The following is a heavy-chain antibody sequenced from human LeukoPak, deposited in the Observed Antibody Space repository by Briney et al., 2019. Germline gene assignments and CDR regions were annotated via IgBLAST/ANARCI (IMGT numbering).Heavy chain of an antibody. CDR3: ARERIAAAGNGFDP. CDR1: GGTFSSYA. J-gene: IGHJ5*02. Sequence: ASVKVSCKASGGTFSSYAISWVRQAPGQGLEWMGWISAYNGNTNYAQKLQGRVTMTTDTSTSTAYMELRSLRSDDTAVYYCARERIAAAGNGFDPWGQGTLVTVSS. CDR2: ISAYNGNT. D-gene: IGHD6-13*01. V-gene: IGHV1-18*01.